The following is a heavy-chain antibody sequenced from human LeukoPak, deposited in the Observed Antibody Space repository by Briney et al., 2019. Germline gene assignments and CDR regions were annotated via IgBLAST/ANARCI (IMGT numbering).Heavy chain of an antibody. D-gene: IGHD3-16*02. J-gene: IGHJ4*02. CDR3: ARDFSPMYYDYVWGSYRHFDY. CDR1: GYTFTSYG. Sequence: ASVKVSCKASGYTFTSYGISWVRQAPGQGLEWMGWISAYNGNTNYAQKLQGRVTMTTDTSTSTAYMELRSLRSDDTAVYYCARDFSPMYYDYVWGSYRHFDYWGQGTLVTVSS. V-gene: IGHV1-18*01. CDR2: ISAYNGNT.